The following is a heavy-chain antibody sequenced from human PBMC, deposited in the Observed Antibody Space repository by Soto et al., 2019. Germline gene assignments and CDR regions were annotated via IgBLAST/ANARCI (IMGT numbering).Heavy chain of an antibody. CDR1: GDSVSSNSAA. V-gene: IGHV6-1*01. J-gene: IGHJ5*02. CDR3: ARGRLRVLRFLEWSPRTYWFDP. D-gene: IGHD3-3*01. Sequence: SQTLSLTCAISGDSVSSNSAAWNWIRQSPSRGLEWLGRTYYRSKWYNDYAVSVKSRITINPDTSKNQFSLQLNSVTPEDTAVYYCARGRLRVLRFLEWSPRTYWFDPWGQGTLVTVSS. CDR2: TYYRSKWYN.